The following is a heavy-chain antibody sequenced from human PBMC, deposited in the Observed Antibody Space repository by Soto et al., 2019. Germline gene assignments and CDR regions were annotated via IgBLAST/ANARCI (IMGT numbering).Heavy chain of an antibody. J-gene: IGHJ4*02. CDR2: ISGSGGST. CDR3: AKALVTTIFGWDGILGY. D-gene: IGHD3-3*01. V-gene: IGHV3-23*01. Sequence: EVQLLESGGGLVQPGGSLRLSCAASGFTFSSYAMSWVRQAPGKGLEWVSAISGSGGSTYYADSVKGRFTISRDNSKNTLYRQMNSLRAEDTAVYYCAKALVTTIFGWDGILGYWGQGTLVTVSS. CDR1: GFTFSSYA.